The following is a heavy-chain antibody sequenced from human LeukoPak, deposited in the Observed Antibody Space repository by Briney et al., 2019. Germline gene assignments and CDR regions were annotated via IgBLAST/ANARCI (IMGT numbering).Heavy chain of an antibody. V-gene: IGHV4-59*01. CDR2: IYYSGST. CDR3: ARREWMGAYNWFGP. J-gene: IGHJ5*02. D-gene: IGHD3-3*01. CDR1: GGSISSYY. Sequence: PSETLSLTCTVSGGSISSYYWSWIRQPPGKGLEWIGYIYYSGSTNYNPSLKSRVTISVDTSKNQFSLKLSSVTAADTAVYYCARREWMGAYNWFGPWGQGSLVTVSS.